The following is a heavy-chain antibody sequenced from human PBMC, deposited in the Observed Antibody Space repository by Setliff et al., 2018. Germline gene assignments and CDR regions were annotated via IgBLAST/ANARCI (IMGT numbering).Heavy chain of an antibody. J-gene: IGHJ5*02. Sequence: SETVSLTCTVSGDSMSNYHWSWIRQPPGKGLEWIGYIFDNGNTYYNPSLKSRVTISVDTSKNQFSLKLSSVTAADTAVYYCARQRLGLFDPWGQGTLVTVSS. CDR1: GDSMSNYH. D-gene: IGHD3-10*01. CDR3: ARQRLGLFDP. CDR2: IFDNGNT. V-gene: IGHV4-59*08.